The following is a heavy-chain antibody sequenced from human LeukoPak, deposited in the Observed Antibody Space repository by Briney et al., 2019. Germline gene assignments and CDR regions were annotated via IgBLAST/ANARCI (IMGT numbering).Heavy chain of an antibody. D-gene: IGHD3-3*01. CDR1: GFTVSSNY. CDR3: ARDPYDFWSGTPQGYFDY. V-gene: IGHV3-53*01. Sequence: PGGSLRLSCAASGFTVSSNYMSWVRQAPGKRLEWVSVIYSGGSTYYADSVKGRFTISRDNSKNTLYLQMNSLRAEDTAVYYCARDPYDFWSGTPQGYFDYWGQGTLVTVSS. CDR2: IYSGGST. J-gene: IGHJ4*02.